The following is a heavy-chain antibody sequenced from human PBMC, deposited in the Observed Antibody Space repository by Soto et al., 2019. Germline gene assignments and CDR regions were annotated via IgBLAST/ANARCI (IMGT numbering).Heavy chain of an antibody. CDR1: GFTFDDYA. CDR2: ISWNSGSI. D-gene: IGHD3-10*01. Sequence: EVQLVESGGGLVQPGRSLRLSCAASGFTFDDYAMHWVRQAPGKGLEWVSGISWNSGSIGYADSVKGRFTISRDNAKNSLYLQMNSLRAEDTALYYCAKDTYGSGPIDYWGQGTLVTVSS. V-gene: IGHV3-9*01. J-gene: IGHJ4*02. CDR3: AKDTYGSGPIDY.